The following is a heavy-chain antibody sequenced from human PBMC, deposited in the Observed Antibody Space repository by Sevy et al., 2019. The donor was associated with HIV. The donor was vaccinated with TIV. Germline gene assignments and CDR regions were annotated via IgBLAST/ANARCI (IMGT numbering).Heavy chain of an antibody. Sequence: SETLSLTCTVSGGSISSGRYYRGWIRQTAGKGLEWIGRFDSSGGTNYNPSLNSRVIISVDTSKNQFFLKLTSVTAADTAVYYCVYDSDQWGQGILVTVSS. CDR3: VYDSDQ. V-gene: IGHV4-61*02. J-gene: IGHJ4*02. D-gene: IGHD3-3*01. CDR2: FDSSGGT. CDR1: GGSISSGRYY.